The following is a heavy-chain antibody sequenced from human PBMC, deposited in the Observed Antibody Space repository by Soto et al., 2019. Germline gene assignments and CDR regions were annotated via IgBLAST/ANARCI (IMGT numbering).Heavy chain of an antibody. Sequence: PVKVSCKASGGTFSSYAISWVRQAPGQGLEWKGGVIPFFGTANYAQKFQGRVTITADESTSTAYMELSSLRSEDTAVYYCARGYHYDYVWGSYPPRLFDPCGQGTLVPVSS. CDR2: VIPFFGTA. CDR1: GGTFSSYA. D-gene: IGHD3-16*02. CDR3: ARGYHYDYVWGSYPPRLFDP. V-gene: IGHV1-69*13. J-gene: IGHJ5*02.